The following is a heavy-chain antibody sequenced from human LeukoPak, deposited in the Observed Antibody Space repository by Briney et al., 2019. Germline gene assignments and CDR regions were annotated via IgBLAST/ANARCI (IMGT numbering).Heavy chain of an antibody. Sequence: ASVKVSCKASGYTFTSYAMNWVRQAPGQGLEWMGWINTNTGNPTYAQGFTGRFVFSLDTSVSTAYLQISSLKAEDTAVYYRARPWSGYYNYYYGMDVWGQGTTVTVSS. D-gene: IGHD3-3*01. CDR3: ARPWSGYYNYYYGMDV. V-gene: IGHV7-4-1*02. J-gene: IGHJ6*02. CDR1: GYTFTSYA. CDR2: INTNTGNP.